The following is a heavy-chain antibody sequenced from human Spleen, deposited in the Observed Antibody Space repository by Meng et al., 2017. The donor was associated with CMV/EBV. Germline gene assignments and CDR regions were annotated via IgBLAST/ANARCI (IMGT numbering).Heavy chain of an antibody. J-gene: IGHJ4*02. Sequence: SETLSLTCTVSGGSISSSSYYRGWIRQPPGKGLEWIGSIYYSGSTYYNPSLKSRVTISVDTSKNQFSLKLSSVTAADTAVYYCARLPVVGAAFDYWGQGTLVTVSS. CDR3: ARLPVVGAAFDY. CDR2: IYYSGST. V-gene: IGHV4-39*01. D-gene: IGHD1-26*01. CDR1: GGSISSSSYY.